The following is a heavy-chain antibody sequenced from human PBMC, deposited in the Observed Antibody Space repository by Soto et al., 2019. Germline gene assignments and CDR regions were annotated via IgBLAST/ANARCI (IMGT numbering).Heavy chain of an antibody. V-gene: IGHV4-59*01. CDR1: GGSISSYY. CDR2: IYYSGST. J-gene: IGHJ6*02. Sequence: SETLSLTCTVSGGSISSYYWSWIRQPPGKGLEWIGYIYYSGSTNYNPSLKSRVTISVDTSKNQFSLKLSSVTAADTAVYYCARERPYYYYGMDVWGQGTTVTVSS. CDR3: ARERPYYYYGMDV.